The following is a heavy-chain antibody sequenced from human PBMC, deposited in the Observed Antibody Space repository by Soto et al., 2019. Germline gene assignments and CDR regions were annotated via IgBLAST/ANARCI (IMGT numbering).Heavy chain of an antibody. J-gene: IGHJ3*02. D-gene: IGHD4-17*01. CDR2: VYDTAGI. CDR1: GLTVNGKKY. V-gene: IGHV3-53*01. CDR3: ATWRLREHASDI. Sequence: DVRLVESGGGLIQPGGSMSLSCEASGLTVNGKKYLDWVRQATGTGLEWVSGVYDTAGIYYADSVKGRFTSSRVNSNTIVYLEINSLTPDDTAVYYCATWRLREHASDILGLATTVTVS.